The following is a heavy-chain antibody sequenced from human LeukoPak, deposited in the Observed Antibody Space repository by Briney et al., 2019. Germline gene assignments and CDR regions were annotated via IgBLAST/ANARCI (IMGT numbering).Heavy chain of an antibody. CDR2: IYYSGST. V-gene: IGHV4-59*01. D-gene: IGHD6-13*01. CDR1: GGSISSYY. CDR3: ARGIGGSSWYYDYYYYGMDV. J-gene: IGHJ6*02. Sequence: SETLSLTCTVSGGSISSYYWSWIRQPPGKGLEWIGYIYYSGSTNYNPSLKSRVTISVATSKNQFSLKLSSVTAADTAVYYCARGIGGSSWYYDYYYYGMDVWGQGTTVTVSS.